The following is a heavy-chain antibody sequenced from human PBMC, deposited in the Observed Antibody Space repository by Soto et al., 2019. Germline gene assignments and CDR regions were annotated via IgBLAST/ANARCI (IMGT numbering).Heavy chain of an antibody. J-gene: IGHJ6*02. V-gene: IGHV4-59*01. CDR3: ARDTPYYYGMDV. CDR2: IYYSGST. CDR1: GGSISSYY. Sequence: ASETLSLTCTVSGGSISSYYWSWIRQPPGKGLEWIGYIYYSGSTNYNPSLKSRVTISVETSKNQFSLKLSSVTAADTAVYYCARDTPYYYGMDVWGQGTTVTVSS.